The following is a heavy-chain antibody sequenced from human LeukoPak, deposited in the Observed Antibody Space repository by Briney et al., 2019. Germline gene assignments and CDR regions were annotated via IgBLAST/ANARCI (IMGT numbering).Heavy chain of an antibody. CDR1: GGSFSGYY. CDR3: ARVADIVVVPAAMQWFDP. CDR2: INHSGST. J-gene: IGHJ5*02. V-gene: IGHV4-34*01. Sequence: SETLSLTCTVYGGSFSGYYWSWIRQPPGKGLEWTGEINHSGSTNYNPSLKSRVTISVDTSKNQLSLKLSSVTAADTAVYYCARVADIVVVPAAMQWFDPWGQGTLVTVSS. D-gene: IGHD2-2*01.